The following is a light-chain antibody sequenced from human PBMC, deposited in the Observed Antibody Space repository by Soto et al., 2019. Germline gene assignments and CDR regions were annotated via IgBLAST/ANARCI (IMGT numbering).Light chain of an antibody. V-gene: IGKV1-33*01. CDR3: QQYDNLPYT. CDR2: NVT. Sequence: DIQMTQSPSSLSASVGDRATITCQASQDISNCLNWYQQKPGKAPKLLIHNVTNLETGVPPRFSGSGSGTDFTFTISSLQPDDIATYYCQQYDNLPYTFGPGTKVDIK. J-gene: IGKJ3*01. CDR1: QDISNC.